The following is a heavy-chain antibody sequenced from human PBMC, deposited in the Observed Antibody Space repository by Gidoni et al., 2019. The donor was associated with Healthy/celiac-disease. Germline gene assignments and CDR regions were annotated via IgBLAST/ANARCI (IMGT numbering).Heavy chain of an antibody. J-gene: IGHJ4*02. Sequence: EVQLLESGGGLVQHGGSLSLSCAASGFTFSSYAMSWVRQAPGKGLGWVSAISGSGGSTYYADSVKGRFTISRDNSKNTLYLQMNSLRAEDTAVYYCAKVLDDFWSGYDYWGQGTLVTVSS. CDR2: ISGSGGST. CDR3: AKVLDDFWSGYDY. D-gene: IGHD3-3*01. CDR1: GFTFSSYA. V-gene: IGHV3-23*01.